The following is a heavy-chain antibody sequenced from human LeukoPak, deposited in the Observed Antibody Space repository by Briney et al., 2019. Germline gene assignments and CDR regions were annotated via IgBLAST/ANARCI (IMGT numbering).Heavy chain of an antibody. V-gene: IGHV3-7*01. J-gene: IGHJ4*02. D-gene: IGHD2-2*02. Sequence: GGSLRLSCAASGFTFSNSWMTWVRQAPGKGLECVANIKPGGSETYYVDSVKGRFTISRDNAKNSLYLQMTSLRAEGTALYYCATYRHLPYWGQGTLVTVSS. CDR3: ATYRHLPY. CDR2: IKPGGSET. CDR1: GFTFSNSW.